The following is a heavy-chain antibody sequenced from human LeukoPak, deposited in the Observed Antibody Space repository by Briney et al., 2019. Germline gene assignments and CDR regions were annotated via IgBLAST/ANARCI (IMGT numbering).Heavy chain of an antibody. V-gene: IGHV3-23*01. J-gene: IGHJ4*02. CDR3: AKLGYYDNSGYYVYCFDS. Sequence: GGSLRLSCAASGFTFSNYAMSWVRQAPGKGLEWVSTISGSGSSTYYADSVKGRFTISRDNSKNTLYLQMNSLRAEDTAVYYCAKLGYYDNSGYYVYCFDSWGQGTLVTVSS. CDR1: GFTFSNYA. CDR2: ISGSGSST. D-gene: IGHD3-22*01.